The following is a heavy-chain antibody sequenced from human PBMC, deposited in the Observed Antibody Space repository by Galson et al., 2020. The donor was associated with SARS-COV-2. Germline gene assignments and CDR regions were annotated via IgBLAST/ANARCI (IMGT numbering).Heavy chain of an antibody. Sequence: GGSLRLSCAASGFTFSSYAMHWVRQAPGKGLEWVAVISYDGSNKYYADSVKGRFTISRDNSKNTLYLQMNSLRAEDTAVYYCAKDLFRFGETLNWFDPWGQGTLVTVSS. J-gene: IGHJ5*02. CDR3: AKDLFRFGETLNWFDP. V-gene: IGHV3-30*04. CDR2: ISYDGSNK. CDR1: GFTFSSYA. D-gene: IGHD3-10*01.